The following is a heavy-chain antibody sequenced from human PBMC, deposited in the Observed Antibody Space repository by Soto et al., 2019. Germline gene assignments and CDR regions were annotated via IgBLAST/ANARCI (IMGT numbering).Heavy chain of an antibody. Sequence: PGESLKISCKGSGYSFTSYWISWVRQMPGKGLEWMGRIDPSDSYTNYSPSFQGHVTISADKSISTAYLQWSSLKASGTAMYYCARHPSIAARPRYYYYGMDVWGQGTTVTVSS. D-gene: IGHD6-6*01. V-gene: IGHV5-10-1*01. CDR1: GYSFTSYW. CDR2: IDPSDSYT. CDR3: ARHPSIAARPRYYYYGMDV. J-gene: IGHJ6*02.